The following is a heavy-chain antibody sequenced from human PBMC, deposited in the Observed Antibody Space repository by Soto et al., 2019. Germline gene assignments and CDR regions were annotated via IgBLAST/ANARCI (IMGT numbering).Heavy chain of an antibody. D-gene: IGHD4-4*01. Sequence: HPGGSLRLSCAASGFTFGRYSMNWVRQAPGKGLEWVSYITSSSSTIYYADSVKGRFTISRDNAENSLYLQMNSLRAEDTAVYYCARRGPGMTTATTFFYYMDVWGKGTTVTVSS. J-gene: IGHJ6*03. CDR3: ARRGPGMTTATTFFYYMDV. V-gene: IGHV3-48*01. CDR2: ITSSSSTI. CDR1: GFTFGRYS.